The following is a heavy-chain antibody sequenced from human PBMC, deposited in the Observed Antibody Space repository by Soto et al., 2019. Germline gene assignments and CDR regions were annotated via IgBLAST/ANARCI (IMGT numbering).Heavy chain of an antibody. CDR1: GLTFSTYS. CDR2: ISSSSSSV. J-gene: IGHJ3*02. D-gene: IGHD4-17*01. V-gene: IGHV3-48*01. Sequence: GGSLRLSCAASGLTFSTYSMNWVRQAPGKGLEWVSFISSSSSSVYYADSVKVRSTISRDNAKNSLYLQMSSLRAEDTAVYYCATYDYGEKVGAFAIRGQGTIVT. CDR3: ATYDYGEKVGAFAI.